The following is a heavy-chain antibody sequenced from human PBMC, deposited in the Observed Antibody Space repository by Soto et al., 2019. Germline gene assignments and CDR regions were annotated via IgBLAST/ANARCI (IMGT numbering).Heavy chain of an antibody. CDR1: GYSFTSYY. Sequence: GASVKVSCKASGYSFTSYYMHWVRQAPGQGLEWMGIINPSGGSTSYAQKFQGRVTMTRDTSTSTVYMELSSLRSEDTAVYYCARGVYYYDSSGTGHFDYWGQGTLVTVSS. J-gene: IGHJ4*02. V-gene: IGHV1-46*01. CDR3: ARGVYYYDSSGTGHFDY. D-gene: IGHD3-22*01. CDR2: INPSGGST.